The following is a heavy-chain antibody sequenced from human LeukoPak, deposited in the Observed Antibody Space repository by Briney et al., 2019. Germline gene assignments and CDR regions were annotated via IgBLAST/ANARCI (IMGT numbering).Heavy chain of an antibody. CDR3: AKEGMIQGVIDY. J-gene: IGHJ4*02. Sequence: PSETLSLTCTVSGGSLSGYYWSWIRQPPGKGLEWIGYMYSTGSTNYNPSLKSRVIMSLDTSKNQISLKLNSVTAADTAVYYCAKEGMIQGVIDYWGQGALVTVSS. CDR2: MYSTGST. V-gene: IGHV4-59*12. D-gene: IGHD3-10*01. CDR1: GGSLSGYY.